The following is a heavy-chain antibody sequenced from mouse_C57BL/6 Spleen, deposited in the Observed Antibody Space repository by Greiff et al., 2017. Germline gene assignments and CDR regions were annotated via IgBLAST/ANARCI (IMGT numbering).Heavy chain of an antibody. D-gene: IGHD6-1*01. V-gene: IGHV10-1*01. CDR3: VRQGLFYYAMDY. J-gene: IGHJ4*01. CDR2: IRSKSNNYAT. Sequence: GGGLVQPKGSLKLSCAASGFSFNTYAMNWVRQAPGKGLEWVARIRSKSNNYATYYADSVKDRFTISRDDSESMLYLQMNNLKTEDTAMYYCVRQGLFYYAMDYWGQGTSVTVSS. CDR1: GFSFNTYA.